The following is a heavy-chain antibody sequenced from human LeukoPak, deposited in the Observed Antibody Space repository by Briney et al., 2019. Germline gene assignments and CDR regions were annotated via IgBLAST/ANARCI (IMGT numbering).Heavy chain of an antibody. V-gene: IGHV3-23*01. J-gene: IGHJ4*02. D-gene: IGHD3-22*01. CDR3: AKDFYDSSGSRYAY. Sequence: PGGSLILSCTASGFAFSSYAIGSVRQAPGVGLEWVSAIVGGAGRTWHADSVRGRFTISRENSTNTLFMRMNSLRAEDTAVYYCAKDFYDSSGSRYAYWGQGALVTVSS. CDR2: IVGGAGRT. CDR1: GFAFSSYA.